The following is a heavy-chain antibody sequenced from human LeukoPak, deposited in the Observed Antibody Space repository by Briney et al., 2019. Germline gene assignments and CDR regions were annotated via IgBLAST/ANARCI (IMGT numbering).Heavy chain of an antibody. CDR1: GVSISSSSNY. J-gene: IGHJ5*02. Sequence: SETLSLTCIVSGVSISSSSNYWGWHPQPPGKGLVWIVSIYYSGDTYYNPSLRSRVTISVDTSKNQFSLKLTSVTAADTAVYYCARSLAAAGPTHNWFAPWGQGALVTVPS. D-gene: IGHD6-13*01. CDR2: IYYSGDT. CDR3: ARSLAAAGPTHNWFAP. V-gene: IGHV4-39*01.